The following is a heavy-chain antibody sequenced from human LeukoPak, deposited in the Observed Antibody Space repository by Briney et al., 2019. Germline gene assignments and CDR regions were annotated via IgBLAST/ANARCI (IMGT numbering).Heavy chain of an antibody. D-gene: IGHD5-18*01. J-gene: IGHJ4*02. CDR1: GYTFSNYY. V-gene: IGHV1-46*01. CDR2: INPSGGSR. CDR3: AREIGPIQLHLWGSAFDY. Sequence: ASVKVSCKASGYTFSNYYIHWVRQAPGQGLEWMGIINPSGGSRSYAQKFQGRLTVTRDTSTSTVYMELSSLRSEDTAVYYCAREIGPIQLHLWGSAFDYWGQGTLVTVSS.